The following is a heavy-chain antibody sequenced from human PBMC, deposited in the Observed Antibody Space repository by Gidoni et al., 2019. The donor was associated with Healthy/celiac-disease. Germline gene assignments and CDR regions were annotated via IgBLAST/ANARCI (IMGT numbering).Heavy chain of an antibody. V-gene: IGHV4-34*01. D-gene: IGHD3-10*01. Sequence: QVQLQQWGAGLLKPSETLSLTCAVYGGSFSGYYWSWIRQPPGKGLEWIGEINHSGSTNYNPSIKSRVTISVDTSKNQFSLKLSSVTAADTAVYYCARDWGFGDLTGGMDVWGQGTTVTVSS. J-gene: IGHJ6*02. CDR2: INHSGST. CDR3: ARDWGFGDLTGGMDV. CDR1: GGSFSGYY.